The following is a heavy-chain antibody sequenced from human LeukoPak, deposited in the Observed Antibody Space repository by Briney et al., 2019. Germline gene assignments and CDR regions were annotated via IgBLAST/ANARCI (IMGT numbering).Heavy chain of an antibody. CDR2: IYYSGST. CDR1: GGSISSGGYY. D-gene: IGHD3-9*01. J-gene: IGHJ4*02. V-gene: IGHV4-31*03. CDR3: ARGRGYYDILTGYAPPPFDY. Sequence: SETLSLTCTVSGGSISSGGYYWSWIRQHPGKGLEWIGYIYYSGSTYYNPSLKSRVTISVDTSKNQFSLKLSSVTAADTAVYYCARGRGYYDILTGYAPPPFDYWGQGTLVTVSS.